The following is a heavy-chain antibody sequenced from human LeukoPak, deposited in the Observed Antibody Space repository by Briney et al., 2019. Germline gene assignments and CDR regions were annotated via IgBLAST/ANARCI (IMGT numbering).Heavy chain of an antibody. CDR3: ARSLEYSSPSGGDY. CDR1: GDTFSTYA. D-gene: IGHD6-6*01. Sequence: SVKVSCKASGDTFSTYATNWVRQAPGQGLEWMGGIIPIFGTPNYAQKFQGRVTITADESTTTAYMELNSLRSEDTAVYYCARSLEYSSPSGGDYWGQGTLVTVSS. CDR2: IIPIFGTP. V-gene: IGHV1-69*01. J-gene: IGHJ4*02.